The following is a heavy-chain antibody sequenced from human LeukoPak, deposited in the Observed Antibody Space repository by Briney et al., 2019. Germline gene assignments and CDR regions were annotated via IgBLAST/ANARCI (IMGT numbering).Heavy chain of an antibody. J-gene: IGHJ6*02. Sequence: PPETLSLTCAVYGGSFSGYYWSWIRQPPGKGLEWIGEINHSGSTNYNPSLKSRVTISVDTSKNQFSLKLSSVTAADTAVYYCARGRVGTSRAYYYYYGMDVWGQGTTVTVSS. CDR1: GGSFSGYY. D-gene: IGHD1-1*01. V-gene: IGHV4-34*01. CDR2: INHSGST. CDR3: ARGRVGTSRAYYYYYGMDV.